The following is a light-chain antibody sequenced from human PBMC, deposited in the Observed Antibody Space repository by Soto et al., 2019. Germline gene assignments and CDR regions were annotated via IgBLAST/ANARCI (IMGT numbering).Light chain of an antibody. CDR2: DVS. V-gene: IGLV2-14*01. CDR3: SSYSSSSIVV. Sequence: QSALTQPASVSGSPGQSITISCTGTSSDVGGYNYVSWYQQYPGKVPKLMIYDVSRPSGVSDRFSGSKSSNTASLIISGLQAEDEADYYCSSYSSSSIVVFGGGTKLTVL. J-gene: IGLJ2*01. CDR1: SSDVGGYNY.